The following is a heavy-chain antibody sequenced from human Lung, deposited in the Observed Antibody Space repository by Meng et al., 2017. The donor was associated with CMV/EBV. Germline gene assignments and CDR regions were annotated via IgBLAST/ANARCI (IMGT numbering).Heavy chain of an antibody. Sequence: LRLSWFASGVWFSNYAMAWGRQAPGKGLEWVSNIYNADGRDSMKGRFNISRDNSKSTLYLQMNSLRVEDTAVYYCAKASGALYWHFDLWGRGTLVTVSS. D-gene: IGHD1-26*01. V-gene: IGHV3-23*03. CDR1: GVWFSNYA. CDR3: AKASGALYWHFDL. J-gene: IGHJ2*01. CDR2: IYNADGR.